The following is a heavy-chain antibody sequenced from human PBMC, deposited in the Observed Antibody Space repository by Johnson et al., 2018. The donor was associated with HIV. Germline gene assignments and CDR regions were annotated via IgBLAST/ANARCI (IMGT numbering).Heavy chain of an antibody. CDR1: GFSFSSYA. J-gene: IGHJ3*02. CDR2: VSYDGGNK. D-gene: IGHD6-25*01. Sequence: QVQLVESGGGVVQAGRSLRLSCAASGFSFSSYALHWVRQAPGKGLEWVAVVSYDGGNKSYADSVKGRFTISRDNSKNTLYLQMNSLRAEDTAMYYCARRIAAADDAFDIWGQGTMVTVSS. V-gene: IGHV3-30*04. CDR3: ARRIAAADDAFDI.